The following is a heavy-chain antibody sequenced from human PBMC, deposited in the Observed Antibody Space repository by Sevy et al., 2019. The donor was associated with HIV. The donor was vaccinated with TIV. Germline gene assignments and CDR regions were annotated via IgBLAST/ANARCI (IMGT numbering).Heavy chain of an antibody. CDR3: AREDYYGSGSYLAEYFQH. Sequence: GGCLRLSCAASGFTFSSYSMNWVRQAPGKGLEWVSSISSSSSYIYYADSVKGRFTISRDNAKNSLYLQMNSLRAEDTAVYYCAREDYYGSGSYLAEYFQHWGQGTLVTVSS. D-gene: IGHD3-10*01. J-gene: IGHJ1*01. CDR1: GFTFSSYS. V-gene: IGHV3-21*01. CDR2: ISSSSSYI.